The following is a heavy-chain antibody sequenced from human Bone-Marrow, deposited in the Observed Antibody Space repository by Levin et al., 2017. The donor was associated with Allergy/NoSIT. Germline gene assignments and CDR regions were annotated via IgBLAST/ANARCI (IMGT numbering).Heavy chain of an antibody. CDR1: GFTFSSYS. Sequence: GESLKISCAASGFTFSSYSMSWVRQAPGKGLEWVSYISSDSSTIYYADSVKGRFTISRDNAKNSLYLQMNSLRAEDTAVYYCARVSGGLLTSYYFDYWGQGTLVTVSS. CDR3: ARVSGGLLTSYYFDY. CDR2: ISSDSSTI. D-gene: IGHD2-21*02. V-gene: IGHV3-48*04. J-gene: IGHJ4*02.